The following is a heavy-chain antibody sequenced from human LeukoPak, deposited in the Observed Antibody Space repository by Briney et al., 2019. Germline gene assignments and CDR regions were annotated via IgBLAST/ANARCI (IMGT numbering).Heavy chain of an antibody. CDR1: GGSISSSFYY. D-gene: IGHD4-17*01. CDR2: IYYNGST. J-gene: IGHJ4*02. V-gene: IGHV4-39*01. Sequence: SETLSLTCTVSGGSISSSFYYWGWIRQPPGKGLEWIGSIYYNGSTYDSPSLRSRVTISVDTSKNPFSLKLSSVTAADTAVYYCASLTTVTHAFDYWGQGTLVTVSS. CDR3: ASLTTVTHAFDY.